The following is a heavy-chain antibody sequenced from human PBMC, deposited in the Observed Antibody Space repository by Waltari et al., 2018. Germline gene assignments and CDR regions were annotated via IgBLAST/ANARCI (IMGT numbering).Heavy chain of an antibody. J-gene: IGHJ4*02. CDR1: GFTCSSHC. Sequence: EVQLVESGGALVQPGGSLRLSGAASGFTCSSHCMSWVRQAPGKGLEWVANIKQDGSEKYYGDSVEGRFAISRDNAKSSLYLQINSLRAEDTAVYYCARSSRRSSWYGNFDYWGQGTLVTVSS. CDR3: ARSSRRSSWYGNFDY. CDR2: IKQDGSEK. D-gene: IGHD6-13*01. V-gene: IGHV3-7*01.